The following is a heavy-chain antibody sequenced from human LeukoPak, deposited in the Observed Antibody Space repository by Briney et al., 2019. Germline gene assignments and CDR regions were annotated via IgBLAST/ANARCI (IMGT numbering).Heavy chain of an antibody. CDR3: ARGRRVYGSGSYYNLYSGHLGFDY. D-gene: IGHD3-10*01. V-gene: IGHV4-31*03. J-gene: IGHJ4*02. CDR2: IYYSGST. Sequence: SETLSLTCTVSGGSISSGGYYWSWIRQHPGKGLEWMGYIYYSGSTYYNPSLKSRVTISVDTSKNQFSLKLSSVTAADTAVYYCARGRRVYGSGSYYNLYSGHLGFDYWGQGTLVTVSS. CDR1: GGSISSGGYY.